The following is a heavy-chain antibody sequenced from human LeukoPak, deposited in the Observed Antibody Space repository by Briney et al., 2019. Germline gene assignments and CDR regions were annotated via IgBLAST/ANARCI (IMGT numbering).Heavy chain of an antibody. Sequence: SEALSLTCAVYGGSFSSYYWSWIRQPPGQGLEWIGEINHSGSTNYNPSLKRPVTISVDTSKNQFSMKLSSVTAADTAVYYCASPNYYDSSGFGYWGQGTLVTVSS. D-gene: IGHD3-22*01. J-gene: IGHJ4*02. CDR3: ASPNYYDSSGFGY. V-gene: IGHV4-34*01. CDR1: GGSFSSYY. CDR2: INHSGST.